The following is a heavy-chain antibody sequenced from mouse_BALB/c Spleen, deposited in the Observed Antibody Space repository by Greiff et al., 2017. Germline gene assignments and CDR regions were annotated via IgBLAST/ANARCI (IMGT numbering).Heavy chain of an antibody. CDR2: IWSGGST. CDR1: GFSLTSYG. V-gene: IGHV2-2*02. D-gene: IGHD2-1*01. Sequence: QVHVKQSGPGLVQPSQSLSITCTVSGFSLTSYGVHWVRQSPGKGLEWLGVIWSGGSTDYNAAFISRLSISKDNSKSQVFFKMNSLQANDTAIYYCARDYYGNYVYAMDYWGQGTSVTVSS. CDR3: ARDYYGNYVYAMDY. J-gene: IGHJ4*01.